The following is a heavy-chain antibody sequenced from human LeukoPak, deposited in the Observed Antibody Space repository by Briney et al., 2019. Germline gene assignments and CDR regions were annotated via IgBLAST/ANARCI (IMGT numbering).Heavy chain of an antibody. CDR2: IYYWWTT. CDR1: AGFLNSHY. J-gene: IGHJ3*01. D-gene: IGHD3-10*01. V-gene: IGHV4-59*11. Sequence: SETLSLTCTVSAGFLNSHYWRWIRPPPAKGLEWIGYIYYWWTTDYNPPLTSRVTISVDTSKNQFSLKLNSVTAADTAEYYCARQTDNQYYYGSGSYRSAIAVDLGGQGTMVTVSS. CDR3: ARQTDNQYYYGSGSYRSAIAVDL.